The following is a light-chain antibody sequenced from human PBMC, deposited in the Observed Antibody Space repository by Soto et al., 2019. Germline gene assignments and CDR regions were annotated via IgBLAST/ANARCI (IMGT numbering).Light chain of an antibody. V-gene: IGLV1-40*01. J-gene: IGLJ2*01. CDR3: QSYPGV. CDR2: GNS. Sequence: QAVVTQPPSVSGAPGQRVTISCTGSSSNIGAGYDVHWYQQLPGTAPKLLIYGNSNRPSGVPDRFSGSKSGTSASLAITGLQAEDEADYYCQSYPGVFGGGTQLTVL. CDR1: SSNIGAGYD.